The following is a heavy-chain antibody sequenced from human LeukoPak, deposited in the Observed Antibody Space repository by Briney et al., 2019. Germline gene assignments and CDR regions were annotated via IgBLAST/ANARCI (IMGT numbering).Heavy chain of an antibody. V-gene: IGHV1-2*02. D-gene: IGHD3-3*01. CDR2: INPNSGGT. CDR1: GYTFTGYY. J-gene: IGHJ6*03. CDR3: ARGAIRFLEWLSAAYYYYMDV. Sequence: EASVKVSCKASGYTFTGYYMYWVRQAPGQGLEWMGWINPNSGGTNYAQKFQGRVTMTRDTSISTAYMELSRLRSDDTAVYYCARGAIRFLEWLSAAYYYYMDVWGKGTTVTVSS.